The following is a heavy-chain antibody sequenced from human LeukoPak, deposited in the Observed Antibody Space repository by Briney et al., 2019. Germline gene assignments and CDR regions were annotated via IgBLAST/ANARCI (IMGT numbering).Heavy chain of an antibody. D-gene: IGHD2-8*01. Sequence: GGSLRLSCAASGFTFSSYAMSWVRQAPGKGLEWVSAISGSGGSTYYADSVKGRFTISRDNSKNTLYLQMNSLRAEDTAVYYCAKNPCTSGVCYRVRFDYWGQGTLVTVSS. CDR3: AKNPCTSGVCYRVRFDY. V-gene: IGHV3-23*01. CDR2: ISGSGGST. J-gene: IGHJ4*02. CDR1: GFTFSSYA.